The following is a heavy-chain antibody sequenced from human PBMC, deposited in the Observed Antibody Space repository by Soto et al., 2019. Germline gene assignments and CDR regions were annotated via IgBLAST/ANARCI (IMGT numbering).Heavy chain of an antibody. V-gene: IGHV3-23*01. Sequence: GGSLRLACVASVFTFSTYAMSWVRQAPGKGLEWVSAISAGGGSTYYADSVKGRFTISRDNSINTLYLQMNSLRTEDTAVYYCAHPRGYGVFDAYDIWGQGAMVTVSS. CDR1: VFTFSTYA. CDR2: ISAGGGST. CDR3: AHPRGYGVFDAYDI. D-gene: IGHD4-17*01. J-gene: IGHJ3*02.